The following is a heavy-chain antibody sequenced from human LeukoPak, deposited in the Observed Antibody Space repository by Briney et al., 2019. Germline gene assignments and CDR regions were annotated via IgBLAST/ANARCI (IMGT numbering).Heavy chain of an antibody. CDR1: GGSFSGHY. J-gene: IGHJ6*03. CDR2: INHSGNT. V-gene: IGHV4-34*01. CDR3: ARGPYCTNGVCYGYYMDV. Sequence: SETLSLTCAVYGGSFSGHYWNWIRQPPGKGLEWIGDINHSGNTHYNPSLKSRVTMLVDTYKNQFSLRLSSVTAADTAVYYCARGPYCTNGVCYGYYMDVWGRGTPVTVSS. D-gene: IGHD2-8*01.